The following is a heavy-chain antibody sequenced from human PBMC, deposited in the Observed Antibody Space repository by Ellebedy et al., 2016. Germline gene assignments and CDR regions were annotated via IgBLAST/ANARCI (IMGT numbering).Heavy chain of an antibody. J-gene: IGHJ4*02. CDR2: INWNGERT. D-gene: IGHD3-22*01. CDR3: ARGTHYYDSSGNYYFDY. V-gene: IGHV3-20*01. CDR1: GFNFDDYG. Sequence: GESLKISCAASGFNFDDYGMGWVRQVPGKGLEWVSSINWNGERTVQSDSVKGRFTISRDNSRNSLYLQMNSLSAEDTAWYHCARGTHYYDSSGNYYFDYWGQGNLVTVSS.